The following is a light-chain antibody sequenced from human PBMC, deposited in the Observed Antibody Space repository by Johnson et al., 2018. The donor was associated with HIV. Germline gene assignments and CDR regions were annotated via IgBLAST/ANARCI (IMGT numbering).Light chain of an antibody. V-gene: IGLV1-51*02. J-gene: IGLJ1*01. Sequence: QSVLTQPPSVSAAPGQKVTISCSGSNSNIGNNYISWYQHLPGTAPKLLIYENNKRPSGIPDRFSGSKSVTSATLGITGLQTGDEADYYCGTWDSSLSAYVIGTGTKVTVL. CDR2: ENN. CDR3: GTWDSSLSAYV. CDR1: NSNIGNNY.